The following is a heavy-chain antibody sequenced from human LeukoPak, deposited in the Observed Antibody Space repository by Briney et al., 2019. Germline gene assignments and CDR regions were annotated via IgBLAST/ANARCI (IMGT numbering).Heavy chain of an antibody. D-gene: IGHD6-19*01. CDR3: AKDSGGYSSGWYEGYFDY. CDR2: ISGSGGGP. Sequence: TGGSLRLSCAGSGFTYSSYAMRWVRQAPGKALEWVSAISGSGGGPYYADSVKGRFTISRDNSKNTLYPQMNSLRAEDTAVYYCAKDSGGYSSGWYEGYFDYWGQGTLVTVSS. CDR1: GFTYSSYA. V-gene: IGHV3-23*01. J-gene: IGHJ4*02.